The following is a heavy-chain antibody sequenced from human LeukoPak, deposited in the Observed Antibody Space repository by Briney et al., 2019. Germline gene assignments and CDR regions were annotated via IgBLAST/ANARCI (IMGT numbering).Heavy chain of an antibody. CDR3: ARLDAGYSRVVDY. CDR1: GGSISSHY. D-gene: IGHD3-9*01. Sequence: PSETLSLTCTVSGGSISSHYWDWIRQPPGKGLEWIGYIYYSGSTNYNPSLKSRVTISVDTSKNQFSLKLSSVTAADTAVYYCARLDAGYSRVVDYWGQGTLVTVSS. J-gene: IGHJ4*02. CDR2: IYYSGST. V-gene: IGHV4-59*11.